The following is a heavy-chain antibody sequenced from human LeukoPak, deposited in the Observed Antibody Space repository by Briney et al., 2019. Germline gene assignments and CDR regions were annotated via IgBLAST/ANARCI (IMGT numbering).Heavy chain of an antibody. J-gene: IGHJ4*02. D-gene: IGHD5-18*01. Sequence: PGGSLRLSCAASGFTFSSYAMHWVRQAPGKGLEWVAVISYDGSNKYYADSVKGRFTISRDNSKNTLYLQMNSLRAEDTAVYYCARDPNEYSYGVNGQFDYWGQGTLVTVSS. V-gene: IGHV3-30-3*01. CDR3: ARDPNEYSYGVNGQFDY. CDR1: GFTFSSYA. CDR2: ISYDGSNK.